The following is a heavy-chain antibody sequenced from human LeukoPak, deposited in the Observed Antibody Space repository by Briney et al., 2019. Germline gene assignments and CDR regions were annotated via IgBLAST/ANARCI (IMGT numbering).Heavy chain of an antibody. V-gene: IGHV1-69*04. CDR2: IIPIFGIA. D-gene: IGHD2-2*01. CDR1: GGTFSSCA. Sequence: SVKVSCKASGGTFSSCAINWVRQAPGQGLEWMGRIIPIFGIANYAQKFRGRVTITADKSTSTAYMELSSLRSEDTAVYYCARDSDVVVPAASTGYWFDPWGQGTLVTVSS. CDR3: ARDSDVVVPAASTGYWFDP. J-gene: IGHJ5*02.